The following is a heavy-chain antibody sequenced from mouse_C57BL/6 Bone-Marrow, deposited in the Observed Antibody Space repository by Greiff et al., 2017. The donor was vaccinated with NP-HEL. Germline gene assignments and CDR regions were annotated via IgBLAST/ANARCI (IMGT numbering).Heavy chain of an antibody. CDR1: GFTFSSYA. Sequence: EVKLVESGEGLVKPGGSLKLSCAASGFTFSSYAMSWVRQTPEKRLEWVAYISSGGDYIYYADTVKGRFTISRDNARNTLYLQMSSLQSEDTAMYYCTRAGVYYGSKGAMDYWGQGTSVTVSS. V-gene: IGHV5-9-1*02. D-gene: IGHD1-1*01. CDR3: TRAGVYYGSKGAMDY. CDR2: ISSGGDYI. J-gene: IGHJ4*01.